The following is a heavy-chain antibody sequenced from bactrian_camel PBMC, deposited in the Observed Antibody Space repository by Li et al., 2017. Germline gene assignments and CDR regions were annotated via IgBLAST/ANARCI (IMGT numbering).Heavy chain of an antibody. D-gene: IGHD5*01. Sequence: QVQLVESGGDSVQAGGSLTLSCVASGYVYKGKCMAWFRQAPGKEREAVASFYTVDGSTYYADSVKGRFSISQDNAKNTWYLQMNSLKPEDTAVYYCVADGGWVGYSLGYWGQGTQVTVS. CDR2: FYTVDGST. CDR3: VADGGWVGYSLGY. CDR1: GYVYKGKC. J-gene: IGHJ6*01. V-gene: IGHV3S54*01.